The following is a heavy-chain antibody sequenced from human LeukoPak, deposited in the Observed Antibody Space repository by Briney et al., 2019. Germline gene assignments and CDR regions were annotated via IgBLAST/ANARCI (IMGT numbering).Heavy chain of an antibody. D-gene: IGHD5-18*01. CDR2: IYHSGST. CDR1: GGSISSYY. Sequence: PSETLSLTCTVSGGSISSYYWGWIRQPPGKGLEWIGSIYHSGSTYYNPSLKRRVTISVDTSKNQFSLKLSSVTAADTAVYFCARGQKYSYGYTVTELGSGYFDYWGQGTLVTVSS. V-gene: IGHV4-39*07. J-gene: IGHJ4*02. CDR3: ARGQKYSYGYTVTELGSGYFDY.